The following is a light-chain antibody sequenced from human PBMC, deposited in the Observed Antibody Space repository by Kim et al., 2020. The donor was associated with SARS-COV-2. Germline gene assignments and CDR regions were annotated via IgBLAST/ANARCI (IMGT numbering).Light chain of an antibody. J-gene: IGLJ3*02. V-gene: IGLV2-18*02. Sequence: QSALTQPPSVSGSPGQSVSISCTGSSSDVGSYNRVSWYQPPPGTAPKLMIYEVSNRPSGVPDRFSGSKSGNTASLTISGLQAEDEADYHCSSYTSTATWVFGGGTQLTVL. CDR3: SSYTSTATWV. CDR2: EVS. CDR1: SSDVGSYNR.